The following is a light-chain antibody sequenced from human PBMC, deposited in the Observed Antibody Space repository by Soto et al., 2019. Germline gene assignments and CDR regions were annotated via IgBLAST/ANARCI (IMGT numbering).Light chain of an antibody. CDR1: SSDVVGYNY. Sequence: QSVLTQPASVSGSPGQSITISCTGTSSDVVGYNYVSWYQQQPGKAPKFMIYDVTNRPSGVSNRFSGSKSGNTASLTISGLQAEDEADYYCCPSKTSNTRQIVFGTGTKVP. CDR2: DVT. V-gene: IGLV2-14*01. J-gene: IGLJ1*01. CDR3: CPSKTSNTRQIV.